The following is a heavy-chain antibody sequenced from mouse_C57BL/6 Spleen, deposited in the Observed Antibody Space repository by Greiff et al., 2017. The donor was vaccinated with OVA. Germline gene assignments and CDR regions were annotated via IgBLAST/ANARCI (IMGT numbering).Heavy chain of an antibody. CDR2: IDPNSGGT. J-gene: IGHJ4*01. CDR1: GYTFTSYW. Sequence: QVQLKQPGAELVKPGASVKLSCKASGYTFTSYWMHWVKQRPGRGLEWIGRIDPNSGGTKYNEKFKSKATLTVDKPSSTPCMQLRSLTSEDSAVYYCARAGPRYYGSSYDVYYAMDYWGQGTSVTVSS. V-gene: IGHV1-72*01. CDR3: ARAGPRYYGSSYDVYYAMDY. D-gene: IGHD1-1*01.